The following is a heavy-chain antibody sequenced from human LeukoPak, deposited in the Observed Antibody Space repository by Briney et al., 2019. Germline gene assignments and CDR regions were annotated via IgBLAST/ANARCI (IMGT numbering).Heavy chain of an antibody. CDR2: ISGSGGST. J-gene: IGHJ4*02. CDR3: AKKMVLWFGEQFDY. D-gene: IGHD3-10*01. V-gene: IGHV3-23*01. CDR1: GFTFSSYA. Sequence: PGGSLRLSCAASGFTFSSYAMSWVRQAPGKGLEWVSAISGSGGSTYYADSVKGRFTISRDNSKNTLYLQMNSLRAEDAAVYYCAKKMVLWFGEQFDYWGQGTLVTVSS.